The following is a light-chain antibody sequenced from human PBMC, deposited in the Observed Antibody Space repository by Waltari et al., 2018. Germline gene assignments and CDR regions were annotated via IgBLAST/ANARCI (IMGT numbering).Light chain of an antibody. CDR2: EVS. CDR3: SSFAGSSQML. Sequence: QSALTQPPSASGSPGQSVTISYTGTSSDVGGFDYFSWYQQHPGKVPRLMIYEVSKRPSGVPDRFSGSKSGNTASLTVSGLQVEDEADYYCSSFAGSSQMLFGGGTKLTVL. V-gene: IGLV2-8*01. CDR1: SSDVGGFDY. J-gene: IGLJ2*01.